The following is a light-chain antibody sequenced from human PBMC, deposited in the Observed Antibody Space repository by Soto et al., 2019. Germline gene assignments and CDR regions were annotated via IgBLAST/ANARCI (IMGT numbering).Light chain of an antibody. CDR1: SSNIGAVYD. Sequence: QSGRTQPPSVSGAPGPRVTISGTGSSSNIGAVYDVHWYQQLPGTAPKLLISGNSNRPSGVPDRFSGSKSGTSASLAITGLQAEDEAEYYCQSSESSLSGSVVLGGGTKLTVL. J-gene: IGLJ2*01. V-gene: IGLV1-40*01. CDR3: QSSESSLSGSVV. CDR2: GNS.